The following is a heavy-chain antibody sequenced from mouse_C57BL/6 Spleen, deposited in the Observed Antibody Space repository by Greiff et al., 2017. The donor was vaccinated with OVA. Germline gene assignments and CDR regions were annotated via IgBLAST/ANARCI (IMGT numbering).Heavy chain of an antibody. J-gene: IGHJ4*01. D-gene: IGHD1-1*01. CDR2: IYPGDGDT. CDR1: GYAFSSYW. Sequence: QVQLQQSGAELVKPGASVKISCKASGYAFSSYWMHWVKQRPGQGLEWIGQIYPGDGDTNYNGKFKGKATLTADKSSSTAYMQLSSLTSEDSAVYFCARGFTTPYALDYWGQGTSVTVSS. CDR3: ARGFTTPYALDY. V-gene: IGHV1-80*01.